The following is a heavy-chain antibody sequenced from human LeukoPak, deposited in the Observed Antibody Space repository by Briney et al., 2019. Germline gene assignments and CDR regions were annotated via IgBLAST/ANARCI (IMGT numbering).Heavy chain of an antibody. Sequence: PSETLSLTCTVSGGSISSDYWSWIRQPPGKGLEWIGYIYYSERTYYNPSLKSRITISVDTSKNQFSLKLSSVTAADTAVYYCVRGFYSPHYWGQGTLVTVSS. J-gene: IGHJ4*02. CDR2: IYYSERT. CDR1: GGSISSDY. CDR3: VRGFYSPHY. V-gene: IGHV4-59*01. D-gene: IGHD4-11*01.